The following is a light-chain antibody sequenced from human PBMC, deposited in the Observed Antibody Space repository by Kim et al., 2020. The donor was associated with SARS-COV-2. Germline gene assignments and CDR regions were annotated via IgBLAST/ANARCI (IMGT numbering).Light chain of an antibody. CDR1: SSDVGGYNY. Sequence: QSALTQPASVSGSPGQSITISCTGTSSDVGGYNYVSWYQQHPGKAPKVMIYDVSKRPSGVSNRCSGSKSGNTASLTISGLQAEDEADYYCSSYTSSSTWVFGGGTKL. V-gene: IGLV2-14*03. J-gene: IGLJ3*02. CDR2: DVS. CDR3: SSYTSSSTWV.